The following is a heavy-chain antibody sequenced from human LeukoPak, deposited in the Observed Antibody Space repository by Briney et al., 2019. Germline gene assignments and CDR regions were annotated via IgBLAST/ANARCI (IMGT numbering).Heavy chain of an antibody. V-gene: IGHV3-48*03. CDR3: ARSRKGYQLLSTNRDYYYMDV. J-gene: IGHJ6*03. CDR1: GFTFSSYD. Sequence: GGSLRLSCAASGFTFSSYDMNWVRQAPGKGLEWVSFISTSSTIYYADSVKGRFTISRDNAKNSLYLQMNSLRADDTAVYYCARSRKGYQLLSTNRDYYYMDVWGKGTRSPSP. CDR2: ISTSSTI. D-gene: IGHD2-2*01.